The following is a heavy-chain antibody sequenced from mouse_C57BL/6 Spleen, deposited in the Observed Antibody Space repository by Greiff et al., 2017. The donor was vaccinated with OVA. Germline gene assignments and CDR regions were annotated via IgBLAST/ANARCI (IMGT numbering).Heavy chain of an antibody. D-gene: IGHD2-3*01. CDR3: TRCPFYDDLFAY. CDR2: IDPETGGT. Sequence: VQLQQSGAELVRPGASVTLSCKASGYTFTDYEMHWVKQPPVHGLEWIGAIDPETGGTAYNQKFTGKAILTADQSSSTAYMELRSRTSEDAAVYYCTRCPFYDDLFAYWGQGTLVTVSA. V-gene: IGHV1-15*01. CDR1: GYTFTDYE. J-gene: IGHJ3*01.